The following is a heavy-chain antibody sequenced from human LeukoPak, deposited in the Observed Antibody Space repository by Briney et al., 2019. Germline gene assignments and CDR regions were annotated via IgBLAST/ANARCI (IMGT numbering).Heavy chain of an antibody. CDR2: ISGSGGST. CDR1: GFTFSSYA. J-gene: IGHJ3*02. V-gene: IGHV3-23*01. D-gene: IGHD5-24*01. Sequence: GGSLRLSCAASGFTFSSYAMNWVRQAPGKGLEWVSAISGSGGSTYYADSVKGRFTISRDNSKNTLYLQMNSLRAEDTAVYYCAKDGRGRWLQSDAFDIWGQGTMVTVSS. CDR3: AKDGRGRWLQSDAFDI.